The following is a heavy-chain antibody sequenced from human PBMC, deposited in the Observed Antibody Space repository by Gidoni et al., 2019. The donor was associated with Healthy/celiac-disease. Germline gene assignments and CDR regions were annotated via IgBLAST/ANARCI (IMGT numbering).Heavy chain of an antibody. CDR1: GFTFSSYS. J-gene: IGHJ4*02. CDR3: ARGDPNAPFDY. Sequence: EVQLVESGGGLVQPGGSLSLSCAASGFTFSSYSMNWVRQAPGKGLEWVSYISSSSSTIYYADSVKGRFTISRDNAKNSLYLQMNSLRAEDTAVYYCARGDPNAPFDYWGQGTLVTVSS. V-gene: IGHV3-48*01. CDR2: ISSSSSTI. D-gene: IGHD7-27*01.